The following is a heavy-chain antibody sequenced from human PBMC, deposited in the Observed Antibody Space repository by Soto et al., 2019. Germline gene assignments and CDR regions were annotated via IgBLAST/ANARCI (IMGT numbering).Heavy chain of an antibody. J-gene: IGHJ6*03. CDR3: ARVAFDSDHYYYYMDV. CDR2: INHSGST. V-gene: IGHV4-34*01. CDR1: GGSFSGYY. D-gene: IGHD3-10*01. Sequence: SETLSLTCAVYGGSFSGYYWSWIRQPPGKGLEWIGEINHSGSTNYNPSLKSRVAISVDTFKNQFSLKLSSVTAADTAVYYCARVAFDSDHYYYYMDVWGKGTTVTVSS.